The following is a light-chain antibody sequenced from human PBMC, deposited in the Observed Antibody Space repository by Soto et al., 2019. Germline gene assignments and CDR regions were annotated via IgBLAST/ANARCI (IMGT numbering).Light chain of an antibody. Sequence: IQMTQSPYTLSASVGDRVTITCRASQSISSWLAWYQQKPGKAPKLLIYDASSLESGVPSRFSGSGSGTDFTLTISCLQSEDFATYYCQQYYSFPPTFGQGTKVDI. J-gene: IGKJ1*01. V-gene: IGKV1-5*01. CDR1: QSISSW. CDR3: QQYYSFPPT. CDR2: DAS.